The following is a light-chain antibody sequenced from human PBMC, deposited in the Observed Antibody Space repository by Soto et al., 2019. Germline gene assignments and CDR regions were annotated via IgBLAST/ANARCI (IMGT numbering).Light chain of an antibody. J-gene: IGLJ1*01. CDR1: SSDVGNYNR. CDR3: SSYTTSSTYV. CDR2: DVS. V-gene: IGLV2-18*02. Sequence: QSALTQPPSVSGSPGQSVAISFTGTSSDVGNYNRVSWYQQPPGSAPKLILYDVSNRPSGVPDRFSGSKSGNTASLTISGLQADDEADYYCSSYTTSSTYVFGTGTKLTVL.